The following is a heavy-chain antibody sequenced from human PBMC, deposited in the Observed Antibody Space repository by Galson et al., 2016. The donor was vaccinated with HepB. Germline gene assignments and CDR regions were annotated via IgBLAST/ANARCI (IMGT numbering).Heavy chain of an antibody. D-gene: IGHD5-24*01. J-gene: IGHJ4*02. CDR2: ISRTSSYM. CDR1: GFNFNTYD. Sequence: LRLSCAASGFNFNTYDMNWVRQAPGKGLEWVSYISRTSSYMYYADSVRGRFTISRDNAKNSLFLQLNSLRAADTAIYYCARDMAGYNWIDFWGLGTLVTVSS. CDR3: ARDMAGYNWIDF. V-gene: IGHV3-21*01.